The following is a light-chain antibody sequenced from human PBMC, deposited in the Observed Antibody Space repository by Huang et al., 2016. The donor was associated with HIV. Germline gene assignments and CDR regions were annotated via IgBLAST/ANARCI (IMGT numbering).Light chain of an antibody. CDR3: QQYHSYSWT. CDR2: KSS. J-gene: IGKJ5*01. V-gene: IGKV1-5*03. CDR1: QSISYW. Sequence: DIQMTQSPSTLSASVGDRVTITCRASQSISYWLAWYQQKPGKAPNLLIYKSSSLQSGVPSRFSGSGSGTEFTLTISSLQPDDFASYYCQQYHSYSWTFGQGTRLEIK.